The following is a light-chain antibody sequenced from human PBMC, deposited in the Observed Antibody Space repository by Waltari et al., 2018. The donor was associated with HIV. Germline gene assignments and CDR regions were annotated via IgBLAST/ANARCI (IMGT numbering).Light chain of an antibody. V-gene: IGLV3-25*03. J-gene: IGLJ2*01. CDR3: QSADTSGTYVV. Sequence: SFELAQPPSVSVSPGQTATITCSGESLAKQYGYWYQQKSGQAPLLVIYKDTARPSGIPDRFSGSTSGAIVTLTISGVQAEDEADYYYQSADTSGTYVVFGGGTKLTVL. CDR2: KDT. CDR1: SLAKQY.